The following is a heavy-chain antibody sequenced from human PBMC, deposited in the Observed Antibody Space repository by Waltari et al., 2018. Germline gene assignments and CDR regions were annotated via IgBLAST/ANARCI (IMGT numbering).Heavy chain of an antibody. V-gene: IGHV3-33*05. CDR2: VSSGGDNH. J-gene: IGHJ1*01. D-gene: IGHD2-21*02. Sequence: QLAEYGGGLVQPGQSLRPSSTVSGFSLSASVLNWIRQPPGKSPEWLASVSSGGDNHFYADSVKGRFVISTDNSKRMLFLQMKNLRRNDTAVYFCAGTATAFLDSWGQGTLVTVAS. CDR3: AGTATAFLDS. CDR1: GFSLSASV.